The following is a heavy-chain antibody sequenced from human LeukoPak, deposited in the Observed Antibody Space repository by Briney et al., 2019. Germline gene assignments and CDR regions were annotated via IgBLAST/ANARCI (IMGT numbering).Heavy chain of an antibody. CDR1: GFTFNNHG. V-gene: IGHV3-48*03. CDR2: ISSSGNRI. Sequence: GGSLRLSCAASGFTFNNHGMIWVRQAPGKGLEWVSYISSSGNRIHYADSVKGRLTISRDNAKNSLYLQMNSLRAEDTAFYYCARDAAYGWTYSNGSYDNSGQKALVTVSS. D-gene: IGHD6-19*01. J-gene: IGHJ4*02. CDR3: ARDAAYGWTYSNGSYDN.